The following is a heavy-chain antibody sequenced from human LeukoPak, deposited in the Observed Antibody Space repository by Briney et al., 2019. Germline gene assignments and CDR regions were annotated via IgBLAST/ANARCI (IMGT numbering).Heavy chain of an antibody. D-gene: IGHD6-19*01. CDR2: IYYSGST. J-gene: IGHJ2*01. Sequence: MSSETLSLTCTVSGGSISSSSYYWGWIRQPPGKGLEWIGYIYYSGSTNYNPSLKSRVTISVDTSKNQFSLKLSSVTAADTAVYYCARGTESIAVAGTWSWYFDLWGRGTLVTVSS. CDR3: ARGTESIAVAGTWSWYFDL. CDR1: GGSISSSSYY. V-gene: IGHV4-61*05.